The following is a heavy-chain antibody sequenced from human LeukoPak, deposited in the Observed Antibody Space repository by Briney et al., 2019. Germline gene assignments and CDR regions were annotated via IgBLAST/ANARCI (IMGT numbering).Heavy chain of an antibody. CDR3: ATLGDVLRLFPLISLDGMDV. CDR2: ISAYNGDT. Sequence: ASVKVSCKASGYTFTNYGITWVRQAPGQGLEWMGWISAYNGDTNYAQRFQGRITMTTDTSTTTAYMEPRSLRSDDTAVYYCATLGDVLRLFPLISLDGMDVWGQGTTVTVSS. J-gene: IGHJ6*02. D-gene: IGHD3-3*01. CDR1: GYTFTNYG. V-gene: IGHV1-18*01.